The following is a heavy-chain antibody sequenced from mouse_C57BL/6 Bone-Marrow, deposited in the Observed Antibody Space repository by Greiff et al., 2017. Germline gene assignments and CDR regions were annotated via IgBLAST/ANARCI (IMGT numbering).Heavy chain of an antibody. CDR2: FHPYNDAT. V-gene: IGHV1-47*01. Sequence: VKLQESGAELVKPGASVKMSCKASGYTFTNYTIEWMKQNHGKSLEWIGNFHPYNDATKYNEKFKGKATLTVEQSSSTVYMELSRLTSDDSAVYYCARDRGYAMYYWGQGTSVTVSS. J-gene: IGHJ4*01. CDR1: GYTFTNYT. CDR3: ARDRGYAMYY.